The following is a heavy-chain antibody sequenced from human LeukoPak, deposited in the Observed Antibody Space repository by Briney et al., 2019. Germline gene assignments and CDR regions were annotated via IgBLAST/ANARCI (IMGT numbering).Heavy chain of an antibody. J-gene: IGHJ5*02. CDR1: GFTFSSYS. CDR3: ARYNWFDP. CDR2: ISSSSSYI. Sequence: GGSLRLSCAASGFTFSSYSMNWVRQAPGKGLEWVSSISSSSSYIYYADSVKGRFTISRDNSKNTLHLQMNSLRAEDTAVYYCARYNWFDPWGQGTLVTVSP. V-gene: IGHV3-21*04.